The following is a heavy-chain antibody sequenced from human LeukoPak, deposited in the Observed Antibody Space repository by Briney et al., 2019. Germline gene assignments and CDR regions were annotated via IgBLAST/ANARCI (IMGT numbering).Heavy chain of an antibody. CDR2: IKEDGSEK. J-gene: IGHJ3*02. D-gene: IGHD6-19*01. CDR1: GFTFSRYW. CDR3: AKDVVIKQWLDAFDI. V-gene: IGHV3-7*03. Sequence: GGSLRLPCAPAGFTFSRYWMSWAGQATGKGRECVTKIKEDGSEKHYVDSVKGRFTISRDNAKNSLYLQMNSLRAEDTAVYYCAKDVVIKQWLDAFDIWGQGTMVTVSS.